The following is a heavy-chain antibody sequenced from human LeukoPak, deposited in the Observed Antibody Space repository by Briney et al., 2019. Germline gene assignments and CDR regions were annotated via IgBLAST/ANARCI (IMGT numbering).Heavy chain of an antibody. CDR2: INPNSGGT. Sequence: ASVKVSCKTSGYTFTGNHMHWVRQAPGQGLEWMGWINPNSGGTNYAHKFQGSVIMTRDTSISTAYMELSRLGSDDTAVYYCARGGSTDSIHSCGGNCYFLDYWGQGTLVTVSS. CDR1: GYTFTGNH. V-gene: IGHV1-2*02. CDR3: ARGGSTDSIHSCGGNCYFLDY. D-gene: IGHD2-21*02. J-gene: IGHJ4*02.